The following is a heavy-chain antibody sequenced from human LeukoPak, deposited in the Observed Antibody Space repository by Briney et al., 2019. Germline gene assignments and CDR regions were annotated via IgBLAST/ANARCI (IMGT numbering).Heavy chain of an antibody. J-gene: IGHJ3*02. CDR3: ARVPTSTAAFDI. V-gene: IGHV4-61*01. Sequence: PSETLSLTCTVSGGSISNTNYYWSWIRQPPGKGLEWIGYIYYSGSTNYNPSLKSRVTISVDTSKNQFSLKLSSVTAADTAVYYCARVPTSTAAFDIWGQGTMVTVSS. CDR2: IYYSGST. CDR1: GGSISNTNYY.